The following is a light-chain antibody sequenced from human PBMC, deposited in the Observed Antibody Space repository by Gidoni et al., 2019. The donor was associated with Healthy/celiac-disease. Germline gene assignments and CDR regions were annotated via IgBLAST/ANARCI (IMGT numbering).Light chain of an antibody. CDR3: CSYAGSYTFRV. Sequence: QSALTQPRSVSGSPGQSVTISCTRTSSDVGGYNYVSWYQHHPSKAPKLMIYDVSQRPSGVPDRCSGSKSGNTASLTISGHQAEDEADYYCCSYAGSYTFRVFGGGTKLTVL. V-gene: IGLV2-11*01. J-gene: IGLJ3*02. CDR2: DVS. CDR1: SSDVGGYNY.